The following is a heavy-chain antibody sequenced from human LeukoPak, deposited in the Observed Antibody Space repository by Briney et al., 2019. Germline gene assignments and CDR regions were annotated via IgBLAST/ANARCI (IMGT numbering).Heavy chain of an antibody. CDR3: ARYSSGWYHFDS. CDR1: GCTFTSHG. V-gene: IGHV1-18*01. J-gene: IGHJ4*02. CDR2: ISAYNGNT. D-gene: IGHD6-19*01. Sequence: GASVKVSCKASGCTFTSHGISWVRQAPGQGLEWMGWISAYNGNTNYAQKLQGRVTMTTDTSTSTAYMELRSLRSDDTAVYYCARYSSGWYHFDSWGQGTLVTVSS.